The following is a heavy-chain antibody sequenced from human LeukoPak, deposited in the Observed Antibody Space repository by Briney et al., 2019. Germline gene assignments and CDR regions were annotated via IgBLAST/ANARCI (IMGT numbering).Heavy chain of an antibody. V-gene: IGHV3-23*01. J-gene: IGHJ4*02. D-gene: IGHD1-26*01. Sequence: RPGGPLRLSCAASGFTFDNYRKSCVRQAPGEALEGVSTVNADGGNIYYADSVKGRFTISRDNSKSTLILQMNSLRVEDTALYYCTKRVKYGGTWDHFADWGQGTLVTVSS. CDR2: VNADGGNI. CDR1: GFTFDNYR. CDR3: TKRVKYGGTWDHFAD.